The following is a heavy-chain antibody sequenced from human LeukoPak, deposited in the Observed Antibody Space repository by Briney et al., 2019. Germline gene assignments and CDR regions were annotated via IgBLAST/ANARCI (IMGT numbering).Heavy chain of an antibody. CDR3: GTRRHEGEWLLYYYGMDV. V-gene: IGHV1-24*01. J-gene: IGHJ6*02. D-gene: IGHD3-3*01. CDR2: FDPEDGET. Sequence: ASVTVSCKVSGYTLTELSMHWVRQAPGKGLEWMGGFDPEDGETIYAQKFQGRVTMTEDTSTDTAYIELSSLRSEDTAVYYCGTRRHEGEWLLYYYGMDVWGQGTTVTVSS. CDR1: GYTLTELS.